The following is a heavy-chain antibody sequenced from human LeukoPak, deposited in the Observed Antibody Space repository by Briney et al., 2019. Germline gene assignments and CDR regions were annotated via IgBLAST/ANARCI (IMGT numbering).Heavy chain of an antibody. CDR2: INHRGTT. CDR1: GGSISSYY. V-gene: IGHV4-59*01. J-gene: IGHJ3*01. D-gene: IGHD1-26*01. Sequence: SETLSLTCAVSGGSISSYYWSWVRQPPGKGLEWIGYINHRGTTKSNPPLKSRVTMSLDASKSQVSLNLNSVTAADTAIYYCARDRSGSYYTFDVWGQGTVVTVSS. CDR3: ARDRSGSYYTFDV.